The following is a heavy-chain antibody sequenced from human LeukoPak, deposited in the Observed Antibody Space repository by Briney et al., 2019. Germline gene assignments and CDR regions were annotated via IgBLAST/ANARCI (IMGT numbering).Heavy chain of an antibody. V-gene: IGHV3-66*01. J-gene: IGHJ3*02. CDR2: IYSGTST. CDR1: GFTVSSNY. Sequence: PGGSLRLSCAASGFTVSSNYMSWVRQAPGKGLEWVSVIYSGTSTYYADSVKGRFTISRDNSKNTLYLQMNSLRAEDTAVYYCAREALSYNLGRSAFDIWGQGTMVTVSS. D-gene: IGHD1-14*01. CDR3: AREALSYNLGRSAFDI.